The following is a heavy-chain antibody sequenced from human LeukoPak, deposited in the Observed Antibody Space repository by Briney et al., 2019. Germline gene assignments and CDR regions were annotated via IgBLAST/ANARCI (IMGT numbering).Heavy chain of an antibody. CDR2: IYYSGST. V-gene: IGHV4-59*01. D-gene: IGHD6-13*01. CDR3: ASDGSGGWFYFDY. CDR1: GGSISRYY. J-gene: IGHJ4*02. Sequence: PSETLCLTCTVSGGSISRYYWSWIRQPPGKGLEWVGYIYYSGSTNYNPSLKSRVTISVDTSKNQYSLKLSSVTAADTAVYYCASDGSGGWFYFDYWGQGTLVTVSS.